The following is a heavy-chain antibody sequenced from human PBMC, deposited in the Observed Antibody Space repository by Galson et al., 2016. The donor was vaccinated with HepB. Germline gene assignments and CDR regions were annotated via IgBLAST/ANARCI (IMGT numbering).Heavy chain of an antibody. CDR3: ARDLAGPFDS. V-gene: IGHV3-74*01. D-gene: IGHD6-19*01. CDR2: INEDGSIT. J-gene: IGHJ5*01. Sequence: RLSCAASGFPFRSYWMHWVRQAPGKGLVWVSRINEDGSITTYADSVKGRFTISRDNAKNTLYLQMFSLRTEDTAVYYCARDLAGPFDSWGQGALVTVSS. CDR1: GFPFRSYW.